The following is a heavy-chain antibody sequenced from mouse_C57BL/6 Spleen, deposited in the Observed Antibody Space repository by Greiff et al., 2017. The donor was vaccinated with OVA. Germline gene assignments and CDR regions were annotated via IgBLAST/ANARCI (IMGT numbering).Heavy chain of an antibody. CDR1: GYTFTSYW. V-gene: IGHV1-69*01. D-gene: IGHD1-1*01. Sequence: VQLQQPGAELVMPGASVKLSCKASGYTFTSYWMHWVKQRPGQGLEWIGEIDPSDSYTNYNQKFKGKSTLTVDKSSSTAYMQLSSLTSEDSAVYYGARSLTVVAKGYFDVWGTGTTVTVSS. CDR3: ARSLTVVAKGYFDV. CDR2: IDPSDSYT. J-gene: IGHJ1*03.